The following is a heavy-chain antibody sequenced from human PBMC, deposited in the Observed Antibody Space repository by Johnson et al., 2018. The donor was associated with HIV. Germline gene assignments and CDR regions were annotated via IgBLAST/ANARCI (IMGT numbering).Heavy chain of an antibody. CDR1: GFTFSSYG. CDR2: IWYDGSNK. J-gene: IGHJ3*02. V-gene: IGHV3-33*06. CDR3: AKTRIVGANEDAFDI. D-gene: IGHD1-26*01. Sequence: QVQLVESGGGVVQPGRSLRLSCAASGFTFSSYGMHWVRQAPGKGLEWVAVIWYDGSNKYYADSVKGRFTISRDNSKNTRYLQMNSLRAEDTAVYYCAKTRIVGANEDAFDIWGQGTMVTVSS.